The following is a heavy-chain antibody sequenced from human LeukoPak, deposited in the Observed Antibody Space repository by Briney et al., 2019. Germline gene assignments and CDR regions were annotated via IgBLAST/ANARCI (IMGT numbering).Heavy chain of an antibody. J-gene: IGHJ4*02. D-gene: IGHD6-13*01. CDR1: GYTFTGYY. Sequence: ASVKVSCKASGYTFTGYYMHWVRQAPGQGLEWMGWINPNSGGANYAQKFQGRVTMTRDTSISTAYMELSRLRSDDTAVYYCARFPSSRRPSDYWGQGTLVTVSS. CDR2: INPNSGGA. V-gene: IGHV1-2*02. CDR3: ARFPSSRRPSDY.